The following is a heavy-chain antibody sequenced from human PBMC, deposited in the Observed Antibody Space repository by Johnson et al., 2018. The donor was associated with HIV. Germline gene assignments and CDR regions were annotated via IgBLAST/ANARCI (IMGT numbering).Heavy chain of an antibody. D-gene: IGHD4-17*01. V-gene: IGHV3-30*04. Sequence: QVQLVESGGGVVQPGRSLRLSCAASGFTFSSYAMHWVRQAPAKGLAWVAVISYDGSDKYYADSVKGRFTISRDNSKNTLYLQMNSLRAEDTAVYYCARVRPNPTVTTRGAAFDIWGQGTMVTVSS. CDR1: GFTFSSYA. CDR3: ARVRPNPTVTTRGAAFDI. J-gene: IGHJ3*02. CDR2: ISYDGSDK.